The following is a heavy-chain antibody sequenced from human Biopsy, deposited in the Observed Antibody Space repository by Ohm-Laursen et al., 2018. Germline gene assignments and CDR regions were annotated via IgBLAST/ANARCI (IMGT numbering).Heavy chain of an antibody. CDR1: GDSIRNYY. CDR2: IYPGGGT. D-gene: IGHD1-26*01. J-gene: IGHJ3*02. Sequence: TLSLTCLVSGDSIRNYYWSWIRQAAGKGLEWIGRIYPGGGTIYNPSLKSRVTMSVDTSKNHFSLNLNSVTAADTAVYYCAGIVLGPTNDAFDIWGQGTMVTVSS. V-gene: IGHV4-4*07. CDR3: AGIVLGPTNDAFDI.